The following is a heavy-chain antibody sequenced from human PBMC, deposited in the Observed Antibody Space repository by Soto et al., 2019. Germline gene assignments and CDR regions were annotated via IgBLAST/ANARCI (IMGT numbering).Heavy chain of an antibody. CDR2: ISYDGSNK. CDR1: GFTFSSYA. CDR3: ARDFRSGYSGYYFDY. D-gene: IGHD3-3*01. J-gene: IGHJ4*02. Sequence: QVQLVESGGGVVQPGRSLRLSCAASGFTFSSYAMHWVRQAPGKGLEWVAVISYDGSNKYYAESVKGRFTISTDNSKNTLYLQMNSLRAEDTAVYYCARDFRSGYSGYYFDYWGQGTLVTVSS. V-gene: IGHV3-30-3*01.